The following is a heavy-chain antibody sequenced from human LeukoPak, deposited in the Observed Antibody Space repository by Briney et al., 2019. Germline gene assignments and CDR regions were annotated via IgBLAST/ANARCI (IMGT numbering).Heavy chain of an antibody. J-gene: IGHJ4*02. Sequence: GGSLRLSCAASGFTFDDYAMHWVRQAPGKGLEWVSGISWNSGSIGYADSVKGRFTISRDNAKNSLYLQMNSLRAEDTAVYYCARGSGATHDYWGQGTLVTVSS. V-gene: IGHV3-9*01. CDR2: ISWNSGSI. CDR3: ARGSGATHDY. D-gene: IGHD1-26*01. CDR1: GFTFDDYA.